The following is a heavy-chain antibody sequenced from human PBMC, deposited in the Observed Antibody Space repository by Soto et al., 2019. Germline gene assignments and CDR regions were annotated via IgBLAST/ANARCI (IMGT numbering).Heavy chain of an antibody. CDR1: GGTFSSYA. J-gene: IGHJ5*02. D-gene: IGHD6-6*01. CDR2: IIPIFGTA. CDR3: ARDRVAARPKGGWFDP. Sequence: SVKVSCKXSGGTFSSYAISWVRQAPGQGLEWMGGIIPIFGTANYAQKFQGRVTITADESTSTAYMELSSLRSEDTAVYYCARDRVAARPKGGWFDPWGQGTLVTVSS. V-gene: IGHV1-69*13.